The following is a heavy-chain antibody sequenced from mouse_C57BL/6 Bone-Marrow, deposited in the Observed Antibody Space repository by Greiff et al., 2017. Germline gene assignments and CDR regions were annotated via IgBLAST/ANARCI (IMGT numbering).Heavy chain of an antibody. CDR3: ARDAEDYKGDWYFDV. Sequence: EVMLVESGGGLVQSGRSLRLSCATSGFTFSDFYMEWVRQAPGKGLEWIAESRHKANDYPTEYSASVKGRFIVSRDTSQAILYLPMNALRAEDTANYYCARDAEDYKGDWYFDVWGTGTTVTVSS. J-gene: IGHJ1*03. CDR2: SRHKANDYPT. CDR1: GFTFSDFY. D-gene: IGHD2-4*01. V-gene: IGHV7-1*01.